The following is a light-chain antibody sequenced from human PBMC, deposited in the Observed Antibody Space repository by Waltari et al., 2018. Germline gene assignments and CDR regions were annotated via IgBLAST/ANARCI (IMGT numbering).Light chain of an antibody. J-gene: IGLJ3*02. V-gene: IGLV8-61*01. CDR3: ALYMGSGIWV. CDR2: KAN. Sequence: QSVVTQEPSLSVSSGGTVPLPCALRSCSHFTTSSPLWYQQTPGQAPRTLVYKANARSSGVPDRFSGSILGNTAALTITGAQADDESDYYCALYMGSGIWVFGGGTRLTVL. CDR1: SCSHFTTSS.